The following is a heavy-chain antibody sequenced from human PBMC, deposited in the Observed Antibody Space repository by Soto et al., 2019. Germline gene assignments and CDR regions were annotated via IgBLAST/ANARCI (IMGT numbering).Heavy chain of an antibody. D-gene: IGHD6-6*01. CDR1: GGTFSSYA. CDR2: TIPIFGTA. V-gene: IGHV1-69*13. Sequence: GASVKVSCKASGGTFSSYAISWVRQAPGQGLEWMGGTIPIFGTANYAQKFQGRVTITADESTSTAYMELSSLRSEDTAVYYCARGYSSSFRNYFDYWGQGTLVTVSS. CDR3: ARGYSSSFRNYFDY. J-gene: IGHJ4*02.